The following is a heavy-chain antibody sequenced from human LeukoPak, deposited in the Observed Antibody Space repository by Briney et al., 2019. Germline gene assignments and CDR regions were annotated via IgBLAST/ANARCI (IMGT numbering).Heavy chain of an antibody. Sequence: PGGSLRLSCAASGFTFSSSAMNWVRQAPGKGLEWVSTTSRSGDRTYYADSVKGRFTISRDNSKNTLFLQMNSLRAEDTAVYYCAKGYYGSGSYGWFDYWGQGTLVTVSS. CDR1: GFTFSSSA. J-gene: IGHJ4*02. CDR2: TSRSGDRT. D-gene: IGHD3-10*01. V-gene: IGHV3-23*01. CDR3: AKGYYGSGSYGWFDY.